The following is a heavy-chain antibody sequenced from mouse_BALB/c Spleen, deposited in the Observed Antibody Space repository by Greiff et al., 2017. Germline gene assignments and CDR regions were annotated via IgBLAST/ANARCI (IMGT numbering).Heavy chain of an antibody. V-gene: IGHV5-4*02. Sequence: EVKLVESGGGLVKPGGSLKLSCAASGFTFSDYYMYWVRQTPEKRLEWVATISDGGSYTYYPDSVKGRFTISRDNAKNNLYLQMSSLKSEDTAMYYCAREDTTEWFAYWGQGTLVTVSA. D-gene: IGHD1-1*01. CDR1: GFTFSDYY. J-gene: IGHJ3*01. CDR2: ISDGGSYT. CDR3: AREDTTEWFAY.